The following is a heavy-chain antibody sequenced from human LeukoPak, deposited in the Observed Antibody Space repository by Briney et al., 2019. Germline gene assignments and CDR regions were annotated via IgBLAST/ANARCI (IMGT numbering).Heavy chain of an antibody. V-gene: IGHV3-30*02. D-gene: IGHD1-26*01. CDR2: IRYDGSNK. CDR3: AKCGGPPRSGSYQLMSY. J-gene: IGHJ4*02. CDR1: GFTFSSYG. Sequence: GGSLRLSCAASGFTFSSYGMHWVRQAPGKGLEWVAFIRYDGSNKYYADSVKGRFTISRDNSKNTLYLQMNSLRAEDTAVYYCAKCGGPPRSGSYQLMSYWGQGTLVTVSS.